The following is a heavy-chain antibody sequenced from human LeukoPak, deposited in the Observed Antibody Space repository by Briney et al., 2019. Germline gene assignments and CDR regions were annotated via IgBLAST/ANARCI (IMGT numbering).Heavy chain of an antibody. J-gene: IGHJ4*02. CDR1: GYTFTSYY. V-gene: IGHV1-46*01. D-gene: IGHD1-26*01. Sequence: ASVKVSCKASGYTFTSYYMHWVRQAPGQGLEWMGIINPSGGSTSYAQKFQGRVTMTRDMSTSTVYMELSSLRSEDTAVYYCALRGVVGATFYWGQGTLVTVSS. CDR2: INPSGGST. CDR3: ALRGVVGATFY.